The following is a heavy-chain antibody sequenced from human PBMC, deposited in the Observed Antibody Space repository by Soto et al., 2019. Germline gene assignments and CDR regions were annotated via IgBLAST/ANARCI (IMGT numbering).Heavy chain of an antibody. CDR1: GFTFSSYS. D-gene: IGHD3-10*01. V-gene: IGHV3-21*01. CDR2: ISSSSSYI. J-gene: IGHJ6*02. CDR3: ARDFGEEVAGDYYYYGMDV. Sequence: EVQLVESGGGLVKPGGSLRLSCAASGFTFSSYSMNWVRQAPGKGLEWVSSISSSSSYIYYADSVKGRFTISRDNAKNSLYLQMNSLRAEDTAVYYCARDFGEEVAGDYYYYGMDVWGQGTTVTVSS.